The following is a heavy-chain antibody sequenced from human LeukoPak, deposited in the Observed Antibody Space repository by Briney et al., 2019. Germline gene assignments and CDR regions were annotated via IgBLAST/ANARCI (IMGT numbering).Heavy chain of an antibody. Sequence: PGGSLRLSCAASGFTFINYAMTWVRQAPGKGLEWVSAISGSGDSTFNADSVKGRFTISRDNPKNTLYLQMNSLRAEDTALYYCATSTVAKYDYWGQGTLVAVSS. V-gene: IGHV3-23*01. CDR2: ISGSGDST. CDR3: ATSTVAKYDY. J-gene: IGHJ4*02. D-gene: IGHD4-11*01. CDR1: GFTFINYA.